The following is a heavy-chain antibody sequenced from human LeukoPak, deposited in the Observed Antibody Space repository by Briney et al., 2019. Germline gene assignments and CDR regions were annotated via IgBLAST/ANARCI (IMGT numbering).Heavy chain of an antibody. CDR1: GVSGVTFSNYA. CDR3: VEGIFDY. Sequence: GASLRLSCAASGVSGVTFSNYALNWVRQAPGKGLEWVSDISGSGHTTNYADSVKGRFSISRDNSKTTLYLQMSSLRVEDTAVYYCVEGIFDYWGQGALVTVSS. D-gene: IGHD3-10*01. J-gene: IGHJ4*02. V-gene: IGHV3-23*01. CDR2: ISGSGHTT.